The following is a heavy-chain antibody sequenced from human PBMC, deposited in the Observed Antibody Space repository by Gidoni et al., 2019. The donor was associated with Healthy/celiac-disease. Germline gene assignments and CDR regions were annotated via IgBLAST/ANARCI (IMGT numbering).Heavy chain of an antibody. J-gene: IGHJ4*02. D-gene: IGHD4-17*01. CDR2: IYHSGST. V-gene: IGHV4-38-2*02. CDR1: GYSISSGYY. CDR3: ARDSPTVTTLSPFDY. Sequence: QVQLQESGPGLVKPSETLSLTCTVSGYSISSGYYWGWIRQPPGKGLEWIGSIYHSGSTYYNPSLKSRVTISVDTSKNQFSLKLSSVTAADTAVYYCARDSPTVTTLSPFDYWGQGTLVTVSS.